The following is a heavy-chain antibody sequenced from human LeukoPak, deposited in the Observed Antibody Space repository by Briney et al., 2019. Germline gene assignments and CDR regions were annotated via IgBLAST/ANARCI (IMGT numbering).Heavy chain of an antibody. V-gene: IGHV3-23*01. Sequence: GGSLRLSCAASGFTFSSYGMSWVRQAPGKGLEWVSTIRSDGGSAYYADSVKGRFTISRDNSKNTLYLRMNSLRGDDTAVYYCAKRAAVGTKSLYYFEYWGQGTLVTVSS. D-gene: IGHD6-13*01. CDR1: GFTFSSYG. J-gene: IGHJ4*02. CDR3: AKRAAVGTKSLYYFEY. CDR2: IRSDGGSA.